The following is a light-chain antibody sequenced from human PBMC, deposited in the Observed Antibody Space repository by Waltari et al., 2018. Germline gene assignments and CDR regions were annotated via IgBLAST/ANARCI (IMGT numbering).Light chain of an antibody. CDR1: QSVSSSY. J-gene: IGKJ2*01. Sequence: EIVLTQSPGPLSLSPGERATLSCRASQSVSSSYLAWYQQKPGQAPRLLIYGAYSRATGIPDRFSGSGSGTDFTLTISRLEPEDFAVYYCQQYGSSPPKYTFGQGTKLEIK. CDR3: QQYGSSPPKYT. V-gene: IGKV3-20*01. CDR2: GAY.